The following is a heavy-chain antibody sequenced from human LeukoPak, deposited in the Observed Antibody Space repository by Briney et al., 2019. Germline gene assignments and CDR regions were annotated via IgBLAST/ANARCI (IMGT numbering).Heavy chain of an antibody. CDR3: RENHRDAFDI. D-gene: IGHD1-14*01. Sequence: GGSLRLSCAASGFTFSSYWMSWVRQAPGRGLEWVANIKQDGSEKYYVDSVKGRFTISRDNAKNSLYLQMNSLRAEDTAVYYCRENHRDAFDIWGQGTMVTVSS. J-gene: IGHJ3*02. V-gene: IGHV3-7*01. CDR1: GFTFSSYW. CDR2: IKQDGSEK.